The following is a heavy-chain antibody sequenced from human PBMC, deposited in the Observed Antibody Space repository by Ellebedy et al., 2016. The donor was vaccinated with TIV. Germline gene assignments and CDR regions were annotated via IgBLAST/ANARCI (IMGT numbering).Heavy chain of an antibody. D-gene: IGHD2-15*01. J-gene: IGHJ3*02. CDR3: ARGGSWYGGNAFDI. V-gene: IGHV3-48*02. CDR2: ISPYSLFSSYTI. CDR1: GFIFRNYG. Sequence: GESLKISXGASGFIFRNYGMNWFRQAPGKGLEWLSYISPYSLFSSYTIKYADSVRGRFTISRDNGKNSVYLQMNSLRNGDTAVYYCARGGSWYGGNAFDIWGQGTMVTVSS.